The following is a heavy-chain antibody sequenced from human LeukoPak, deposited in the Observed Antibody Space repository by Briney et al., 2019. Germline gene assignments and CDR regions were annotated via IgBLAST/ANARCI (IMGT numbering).Heavy chain of an antibody. J-gene: IGHJ4*02. CDR3: ARDRPGDYSDY. Sequence: EGSLRLSCAASGFNLSTYWMTWVRQAPGKGLEWVANIKQDGSEKSYVDSVNGRFTISRDNSKNTLYLQMNSLRAEDTAVYYCARDRPGDYSDYWGQGTLVTVSS. V-gene: IGHV3-7*01. CDR2: IKQDGSEK. D-gene: IGHD4-17*01. CDR1: GFNLSTYW.